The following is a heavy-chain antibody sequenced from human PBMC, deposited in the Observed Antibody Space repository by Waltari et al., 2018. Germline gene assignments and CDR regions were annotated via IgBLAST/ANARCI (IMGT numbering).Heavy chain of an antibody. CDR2: SSSTGTYT. V-gene: IGHV3-21*01. J-gene: IGHJ4*02. CDR1: GFTFSSYS. CDR3: ATGGWGFYLDN. Sequence: EVQLVESGGGLVKPGGSLRLSCAASGFTFSSYSMNWVRQAPGKGLEWISSSSSTGTYTHYADSVKGRVTISRDNAKNSLYLQMNSLRAEDTGVYWCATGGWGFYLDNWGQGTLVTFSS. D-gene: IGHD7-27*01.